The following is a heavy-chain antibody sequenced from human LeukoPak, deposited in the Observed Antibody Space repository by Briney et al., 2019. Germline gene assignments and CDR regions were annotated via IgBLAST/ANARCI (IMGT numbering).Heavy chain of an antibody. CDR3: ARDLNSSITMVRGAMSAFDI. D-gene: IGHD3-10*01. Sequence: SETLSLTCTVSGGSISSYYWSWIRQPPGKGLEWIGYIYYSGDTNYNPSLKSRVTISVDTSKNQFSLKLSSVTAADTAVYYCARDLNSSITMVRGAMSAFDIWGQGTMVTVSS. J-gene: IGHJ3*02. CDR1: GGSISSYY. V-gene: IGHV4-59*01. CDR2: IYYSGDT.